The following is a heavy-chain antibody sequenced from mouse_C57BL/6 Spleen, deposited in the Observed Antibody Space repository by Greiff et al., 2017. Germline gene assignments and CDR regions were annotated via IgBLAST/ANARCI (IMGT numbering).Heavy chain of an antibody. J-gene: IGHJ2*01. CDR3: ARGLYFDY. V-gene: IGHV1-50*01. CDR1: GYTFTSYW. Sequence: QVQLQQPGAELVKPGASVKLSCKASGYTFTSYWTQWVKQRPGQGLEWIGEIDPSDSYTNYNQKFKGKATLTVDTSSSTAYMQLSSLTSEDSAVYYCARGLYFDYWGQGTTLTVSS. D-gene: IGHD3-1*01. CDR2: IDPSDSYT.